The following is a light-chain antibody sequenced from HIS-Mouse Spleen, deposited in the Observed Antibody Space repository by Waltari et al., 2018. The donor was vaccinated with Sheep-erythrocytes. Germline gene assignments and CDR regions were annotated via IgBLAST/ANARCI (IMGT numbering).Light chain of an antibody. CDR3: CSYAGSYNHV. Sequence: QSALTQPRSVSGSPRQSVTISCPGTSRDVGGTTHAPWYQQHPGKAPKPMIYDVSKRPSGVPDRFSGSKSGNTASLTISGLQAEDEADYYCCSYAGSYNHVFATGTKLTVL. J-gene: IGLJ1*01. V-gene: IGLV2-11*01. CDR2: DVS. CDR1: SRDVGGTTH.